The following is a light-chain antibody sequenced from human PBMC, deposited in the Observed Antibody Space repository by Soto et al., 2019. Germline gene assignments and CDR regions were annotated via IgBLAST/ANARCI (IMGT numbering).Light chain of an antibody. CDR3: AAWDNSRSALL. V-gene: IGLV1-47*01. Sequence: QSVLTQPPSASGTPGQKVTISCSGSSSNIGSNHVYWYQQVPGSAPRLLIYRSDQRPSGVPDRFSGSKSGTSASLAISGLGSEDEADYYCAAWDNSRSALLFGGGTKLTVL. CDR2: RSD. CDR1: SSNIGSNH. J-gene: IGLJ2*01.